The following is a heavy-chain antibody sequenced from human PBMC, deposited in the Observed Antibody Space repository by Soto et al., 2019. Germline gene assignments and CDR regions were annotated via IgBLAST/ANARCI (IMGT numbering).Heavy chain of an antibody. CDR1: GYTFTSYD. CDR2: MNPNSGNT. D-gene: IGHD3-10*01. V-gene: IGHV1-8*01. CDR3: AGGQRRVRRVIFYSYYMDV. Sequence: QVQLVQSGAEVKKPGASVKVSCKASGYTFTSYDINWVRQATGQGLEWMGWMNPNSGNTGYAQKFQGRGTMTRNTSISTAYMELSSVRSEDTAVYYCAGGQRRVRRVIFYSYYMDVWGKGTTVTVPS. J-gene: IGHJ6*03.